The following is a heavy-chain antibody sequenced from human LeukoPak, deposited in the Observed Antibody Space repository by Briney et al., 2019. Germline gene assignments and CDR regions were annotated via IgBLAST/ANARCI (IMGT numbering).Heavy chain of an antibody. Sequence: RPGGSLRLSCAASGFTFSSYSMNWVRQAPGKGLEWVSSISSSSSYIYYADSVKGRFTISRDNAKNSLYLQMNSLRAEDTAVYYCAKDQLHWNYKDWFDPWGQGTLVTVSS. CDR1: GFTFSSYS. V-gene: IGHV3-21*04. J-gene: IGHJ5*02. CDR3: AKDQLHWNYKDWFDP. CDR2: ISSSSSYI. D-gene: IGHD1-7*01.